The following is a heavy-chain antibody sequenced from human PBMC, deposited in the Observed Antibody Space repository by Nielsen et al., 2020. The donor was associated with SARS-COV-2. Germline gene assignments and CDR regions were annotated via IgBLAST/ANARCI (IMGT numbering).Heavy chain of an antibody. CDR2: IFYSGSM. D-gene: IGHD3-22*01. J-gene: IGHJ4*02. Sequence: SETLSLTCTVSGGSISSSSYYWSWIRQPPGKGLEWIGYIFYSGSMNYNPSLKSRVTISVDTSKNQFSLKLSSVTAADTAVYYCAIYDSSGYQVRYWGQGTLVTVSS. CDR3: AIYDSSGYQVRY. V-gene: IGHV4-61*01. CDR1: GGSISSSSYY.